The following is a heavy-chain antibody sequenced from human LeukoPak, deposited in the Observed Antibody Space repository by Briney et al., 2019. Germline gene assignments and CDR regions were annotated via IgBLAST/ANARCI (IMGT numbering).Heavy chain of an antibody. CDR3: ARDGGGYSYGGFDY. CDR2: IYYSGST. V-gene: IGHV4-31*03. J-gene: IGHJ4*02. CDR1: GGSISSSSYY. Sequence: PSETLSLTCTVSGGSISSSSYYWSWIRQHPGKGLEWIGYIYYSGSTYYNPSLKSRVTISVDTSKNQFSLKLSSVTAADTAVYYCARDGGGYSYGGFDYWGQGTLVTVSS. D-gene: IGHD5-18*01.